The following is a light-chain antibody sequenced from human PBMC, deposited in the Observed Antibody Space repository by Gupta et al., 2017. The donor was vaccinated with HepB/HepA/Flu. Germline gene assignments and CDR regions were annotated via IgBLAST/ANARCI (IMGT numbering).Light chain of an antibody. J-gene: IGLJ2*01. CDR3: QAWESSTVV. Sequence: SYELTQPPSVSVSPGQTASITCSGDKLGDKYACWYQQKPGQSPVRVIYQDSKRPSGIPERFSGANSGNKANLTISGTQAMDDSYDYCQAWESSTVVFGGGTKLTVL. CDR1: KLGDKY. V-gene: IGLV3-1*01. CDR2: QDS.